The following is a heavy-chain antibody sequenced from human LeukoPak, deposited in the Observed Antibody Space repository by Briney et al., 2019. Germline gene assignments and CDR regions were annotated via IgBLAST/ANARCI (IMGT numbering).Heavy chain of an antibody. Sequence: SETLSLTCTVSGGSISSYYWSWIRQPPGKGLEWIGYIYYSGSTNYNPSLKSRVTISVDTSKNQFSLKLSSVTAADTAVYYCARNSGSYLDYYYYYMDVWGKGTTVTVSS. CDR1: GGSISSYY. V-gene: IGHV4-59*08. J-gene: IGHJ6*03. CDR2: IYYSGST. CDR3: ARNSGSYLDYYYYYMDV. D-gene: IGHD1-26*01.